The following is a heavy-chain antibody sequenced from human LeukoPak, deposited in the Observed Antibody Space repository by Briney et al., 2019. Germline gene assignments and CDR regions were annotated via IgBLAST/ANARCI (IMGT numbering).Heavy chain of an antibody. V-gene: IGHV4-61*02. J-gene: IGHJ4*02. CDR2: IYTSGST. CDR1: GGSISSGSYY. D-gene: IGHD4-23*01. Sequence: SQTLSLTCTVSGGSISSGSYYWSWIRQPAGKGLEWIGRIYTSGSTNYNPSLKSRVTISVDTSKNQFSLKLSSVTAADTAVYFCARQPTVVTHDYWGQGTLVPVSS. CDR3: ARQPTVVTHDY.